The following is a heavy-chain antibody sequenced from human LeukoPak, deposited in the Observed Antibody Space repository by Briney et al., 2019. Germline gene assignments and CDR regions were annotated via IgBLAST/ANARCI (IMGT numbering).Heavy chain of an antibody. V-gene: IGHV4-38-2*01. CDR1: GYSISSGYY. D-gene: IGHD6-19*01. CDR2: IYDSGST. CDR3: ARRSGWNYYYYYYYMDV. J-gene: IGHJ6*03. Sequence: SETLSLTCAVSGYSISSGYYWGWIRQPPWKGLEWIGSIYDSGSTYYNPSLKSRVTISVDTSKNQFSLKLSSVTAADTAVYYCARRSGWNYYYYYYYMDVWGKGTTVTVSS.